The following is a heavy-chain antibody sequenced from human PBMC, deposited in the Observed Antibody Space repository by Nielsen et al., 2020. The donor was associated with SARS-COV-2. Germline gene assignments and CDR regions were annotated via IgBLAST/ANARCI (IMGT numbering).Heavy chain of an antibody. CDR1: GFTFSSYS. V-gene: IGHV3-48*02. CDR3: ASQGGELSYSNYDYYYYYYMDV. J-gene: IGHJ6*03. D-gene: IGHD4-11*01. Sequence: GESLKISCAASGFTFSSYSMNWVRQAPGKGLEWVSYISSSSSTIYYADSVKGRFTISRDNAKTSLYLQMNSLRDEDTAVYYCASQGGELSYSNYDYYYYYYMDVWGKGTTVTVSS. CDR2: ISSSSSTI.